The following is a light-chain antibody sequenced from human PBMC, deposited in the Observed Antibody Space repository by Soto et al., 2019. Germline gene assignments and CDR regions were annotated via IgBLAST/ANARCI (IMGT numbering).Light chain of an antibody. CDR2: GNS. CDR3: QPYDSSLSGAYV. J-gene: IGLJ1*01. CDR1: SSNIGAGYD. Sequence: QSVLTQPPSVSGAPGQRVTISCTGSSSNIGAGYDVHWYQQLPGTAPKLLIYGNSNRPSGVPDRFSGSKSGTSASLAITGLQDDDEEDHYRQPYDSSLSGAYVCGTATKVKVL. V-gene: IGLV1-40*01.